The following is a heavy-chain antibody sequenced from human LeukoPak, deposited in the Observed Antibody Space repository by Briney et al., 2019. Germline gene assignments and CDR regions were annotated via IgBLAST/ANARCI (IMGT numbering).Heavy chain of an antibody. Sequence: PSETLSLTCTVSGGSISSYYWSWIRQPPGKGLEWIGYIYYSGSTTYNPSLKSRVTISVDTSKNQFSLKLSSVTAADTAVYYCAREGQPNAFDIWGQGTMVTVSS. CDR2: IYYSGST. CDR1: GGSISSYY. V-gene: IGHV4-59*01. J-gene: IGHJ3*02. CDR3: AREGQPNAFDI. D-gene: IGHD6-13*01.